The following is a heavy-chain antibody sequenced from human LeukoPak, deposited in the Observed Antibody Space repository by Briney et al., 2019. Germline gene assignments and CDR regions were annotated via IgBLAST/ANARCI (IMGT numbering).Heavy chain of an antibody. Sequence: GGSLRLSCAASGFTFSSYAMSWVRQAPGKGLEWVSAISGSGGSTYYADSVKGRFTISRDNSKNTLYLQMNSLRAEDTAVYYCAKAGDLGVVIIRHYYMDVWGKGTTVTVSS. J-gene: IGHJ6*03. V-gene: IGHV3-23*01. CDR3: AKAGDLGVVIIRHYYMDV. CDR2: ISGSGGST. CDR1: GFTFSSYA. D-gene: IGHD3-3*01.